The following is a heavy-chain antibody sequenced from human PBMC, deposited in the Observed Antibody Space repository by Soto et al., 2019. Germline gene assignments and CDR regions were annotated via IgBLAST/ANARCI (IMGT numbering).Heavy chain of an antibody. CDR1: GSTFGSYA. Sequence: EVQLLESGGALLQPGGSLRLPCEASGSTFGSYAMSWVRQAPGKGLEWVSAISGSGGSTYYADSVKGRFTISRDNSKNTLYLQMNSLRAEDTAVYYCAKSPDSYYYYYYMDVWGKGTTVTVSS. CDR3: AKSPDSYYYYYYMDV. J-gene: IGHJ6*03. V-gene: IGHV3-23*01. CDR2: ISGSGGST. D-gene: IGHD2-15*01.